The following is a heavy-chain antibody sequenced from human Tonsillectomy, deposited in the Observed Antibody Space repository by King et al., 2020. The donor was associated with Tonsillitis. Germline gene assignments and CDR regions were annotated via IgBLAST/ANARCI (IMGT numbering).Heavy chain of an antibody. CDR2: IYPGDSDT. CDR1: GYSFTTYW. CDR3: ARRPGMGRIGPAGAFDI. D-gene: IGHD6-13*01. V-gene: IGHV5-51*01. J-gene: IGHJ3*02. Sequence: QLVQSGAEVKKPGESLKISCKGSGYSFTTYWIGWVRQMPGKGLEWMWIIYPGDSDTRYSPSFQGQVTISADKSISTAYLQWRSLKASDTAMYYCARRPGMGRIGPAGAFDIWGQGTMVTVSS.